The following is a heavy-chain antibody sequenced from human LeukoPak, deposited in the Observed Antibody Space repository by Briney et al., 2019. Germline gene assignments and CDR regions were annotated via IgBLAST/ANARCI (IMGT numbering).Heavy chain of an antibody. CDR2: ISAYNVNT. J-gene: IGHJ4*02. CDR1: GYTFTSYG. V-gene: IGHV1-18*01. Sequence: GASVKVSCKASGYTFTSYGISWMRQAPGQGLEWMGWISAYNVNTDYAQKLQGRVTMTTDTSTSTAYMELRSLRSDDTAVYFCARDVFSDSSGYYSHFFDYWGQGTLVTVSS. CDR3: ARDVFSDSSGYYSHFFDY. D-gene: IGHD3-22*01.